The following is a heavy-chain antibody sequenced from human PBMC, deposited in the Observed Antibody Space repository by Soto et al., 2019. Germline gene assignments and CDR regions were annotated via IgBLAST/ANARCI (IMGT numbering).Heavy chain of an antibody. V-gene: IGHV6-1*01. CDR2: TYYRSKWYN. CDR3: ARDRVAVATPYYYHYYVMDV. D-gene: IGHD6-19*01. Sequence: SQTLSLTCAISGDSVSSNSAAWNWIRQSPSRGLEWLGRTYYRSKWYNEYAVSVKSRITINPDTSKNQFSLQLNSVTPEDTAVYYCARDRVAVATPYYYHYYVMDVWVQGTTVTVYS. J-gene: IGHJ6*02. CDR1: GDSVSSNSAA.